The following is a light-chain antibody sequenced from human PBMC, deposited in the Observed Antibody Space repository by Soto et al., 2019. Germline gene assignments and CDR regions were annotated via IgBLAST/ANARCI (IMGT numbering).Light chain of an antibody. CDR1: QSVRSRY. CDR2: GAS. CDR3: QQCGSSTIT. J-gene: IGKJ5*01. V-gene: IGKV3-20*01. Sequence: IVLAQSPGTRSLSPGERATLSCRASQSVRSRYLAWYQQKPGQAPRLFIYGASSRATGIPDRFSGSGSGTDGTITISRLETEDCSVYDCQQCGSSTITFGQGTRLEIK.